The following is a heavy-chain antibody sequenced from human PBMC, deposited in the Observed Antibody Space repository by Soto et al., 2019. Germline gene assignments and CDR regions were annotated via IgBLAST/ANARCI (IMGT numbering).Heavy chain of an antibody. CDR2: IGRSSSYT. D-gene: IGHD3-9*01. CDR3: ARDADILTGSDAFDI. J-gene: IGHJ3*02. Sequence: QVPLVESGGGLVKPGGSLRLSCAASGFTFSDYYMSWIRQAPGKGLEWVSYIGRSSSYTNYADSVKGRFTISRDNAXXSLYLQMNSLRAEDTAVYYCARDADILTGSDAFDIWGQGTMVTVSS. CDR1: GFTFSDYY. V-gene: IGHV3-11*05.